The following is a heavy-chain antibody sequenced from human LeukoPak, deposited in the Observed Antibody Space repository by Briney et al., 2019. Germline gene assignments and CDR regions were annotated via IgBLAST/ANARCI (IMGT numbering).Heavy chain of an antibody. Sequence: GGSLRLSCAASGFTFSTYDMHWVRQATGKGLEWASGIGTAGDTYYLGSVKGRFTISRENAKNSLYLQMNSLRAGDTAVYYCARGASNGFDPWGQGTLVTVSS. CDR3: ARGASNGFDP. V-gene: IGHV3-13*01. CDR2: IGTAGDT. J-gene: IGHJ5*02. CDR1: GFTFSTYD.